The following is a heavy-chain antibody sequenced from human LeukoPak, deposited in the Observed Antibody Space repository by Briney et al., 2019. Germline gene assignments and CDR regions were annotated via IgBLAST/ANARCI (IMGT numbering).Heavy chain of an antibody. J-gene: IGHJ4*02. CDR3: ARAVGYGSGTYRQYFFDY. CDR1: GYTFTGYY. CDR2: ISPNSGGT. D-gene: IGHD3-10*01. Sequence: ASVKVSCKASGYTFTGYYMHWVRQAPGQGLEWMGWISPNSGGTNYAQRFQGRVTMSRDTSIGTAYMDLSRLRSDDTAVYYCARAVGYGSGTYRQYFFDYWGQGTLVTVSS. V-gene: IGHV1-2*02.